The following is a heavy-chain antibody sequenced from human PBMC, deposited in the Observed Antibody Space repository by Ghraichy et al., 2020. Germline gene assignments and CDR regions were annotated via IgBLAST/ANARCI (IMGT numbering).Heavy chain of an antibody. CDR2: IYTSGST. Sequence: SETLSLTCTVSGGSISSGSYYWSWIRQPAGKGLEWIGRIYTSGSTNYNPSLKSRVTISVDTSKNHFSLKLSSVTAADTSVYYCARVVATMVRGVTRSDYFDYWGQGTLVTVSS. CDR3: ARVVATMVRGVTRSDYFDY. D-gene: IGHD3-10*01. V-gene: IGHV4-61*02. CDR1: GGSISSGSYY. J-gene: IGHJ4*02.